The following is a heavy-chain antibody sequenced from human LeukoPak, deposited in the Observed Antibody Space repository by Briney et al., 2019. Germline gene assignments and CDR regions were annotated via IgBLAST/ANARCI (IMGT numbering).Heavy chain of an antibody. Sequence: GRSLRLSCAASGFTFSSYAMHWVRQAPGKGLEWVAVISYDGSNKYYADSVKGRFTISTDNANNSLYLQMNSLRAEDTAVYYCARSLRNAFDIWGQGTMVTVSS. J-gene: IGHJ3*02. CDR2: ISYDGSNK. CDR3: ARSLRNAFDI. V-gene: IGHV3-30*04. CDR1: GFTFSSYA. D-gene: IGHD3-3*01.